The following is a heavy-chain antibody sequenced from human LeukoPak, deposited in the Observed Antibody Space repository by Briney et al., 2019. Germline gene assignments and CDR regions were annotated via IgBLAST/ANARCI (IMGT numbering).Heavy chain of an antibody. CDR2: INHSGST. J-gene: IGHJ6*03. V-gene: IGHV4-34*01. CDR1: GFTFSSYW. D-gene: IGHD2-15*01. CDR3: ARGQGVVVVAATRYYYYYMDV. Sequence: GSLRLSCAASGFTFSSYWMSWIRQPPGKGLEWIGEINHSGSTNYNPSLKSRVTISVDTSKNQFSLKLSSVTAADTAVYYCARGQGVVVVAATRYYYYYMDVWGKGTTVTVSS.